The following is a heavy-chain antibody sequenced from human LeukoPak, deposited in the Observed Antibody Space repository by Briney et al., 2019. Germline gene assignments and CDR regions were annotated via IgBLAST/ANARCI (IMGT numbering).Heavy chain of an antibody. CDR1: GGSISSGGYY. Sequence: SETLSLTCTVSGGSISSGGYYWSWIRQHPGKSLEWIGYIYYSGSTYYNPSLKSRVTISVDTSKNLFSLKLSSVTAADTAVYYCARSHGSRSHGYWGQGTLVTVSS. J-gene: IGHJ4*02. CDR3: ARSHGSRSHGY. V-gene: IGHV4-31*03. D-gene: IGHD3-16*01. CDR2: IYYSGST.